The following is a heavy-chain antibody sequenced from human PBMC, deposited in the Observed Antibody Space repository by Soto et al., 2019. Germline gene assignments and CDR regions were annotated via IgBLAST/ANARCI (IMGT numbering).Heavy chain of an antibody. CDR2: ITTAGDT. CDR3: TRDHGYGYGMDV. Sequence: GGSLRLSCAASGFTFSNYYMHWVRQVTGKGLEWVSGITTAGDTYYADSVKGRFTISRDNAKNSLYLQMNSLRAEDTAVYYCTRDHGYGYGMDVWGQGTTVTVSS. J-gene: IGHJ6*02. CDR1: GFTFSNYY. D-gene: IGHD5-12*01. V-gene: IGHV3-13*01.